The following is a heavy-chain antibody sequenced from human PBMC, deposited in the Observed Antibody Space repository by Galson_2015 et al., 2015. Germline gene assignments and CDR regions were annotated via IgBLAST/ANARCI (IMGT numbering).Heavy chain of an antibody. V-gene: IGHV1-18*01. D-gene: IGHD3-9*01. J-gene: IGHJ5*02. CDR3: ARDGYYDILTGKRTLYNWFDP. CDR2: ISAYNGNT. Sequence: SVKVSCKASGYTFTSYGISWVRQAPGQGLEWMGWISAYNGNTNYAQKLQGRVTMTTDTSTSTAYMELRSLRSDDTAVYYCARDGYYDILTGKRTLYNWFDPWGQGTLVTVSS. CDR1: GYTFTSYG.